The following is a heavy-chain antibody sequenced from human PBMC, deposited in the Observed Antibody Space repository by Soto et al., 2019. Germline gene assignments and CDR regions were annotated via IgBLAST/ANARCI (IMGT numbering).Heavy chain of an antibody. J-gene: IGHJ6*02. CDR2: INAYNGNT. Sequence: QVQLVQSGAEVKNPGASVKVSCKASGYRFTSYGIGWVRQAPGQGLEWMGWINAYNGNTNYAQNLQGRVTLTTDTPTSPAYMELRSLRSNDTAVYYCAMVDVYVTPSPQDVWGQGTTVTVSS. V-gene: IGHV1-18*01. D-gene: IGHD3-16*01. CDR3: AMVDVYVTPSPQDV. CDR1: GYRFTSYG.